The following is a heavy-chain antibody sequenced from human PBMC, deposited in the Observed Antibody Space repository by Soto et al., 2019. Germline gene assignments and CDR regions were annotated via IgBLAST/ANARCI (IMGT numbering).Heavy chain of an antibody. J-gene: IGHJ4*02. Sequence: QVQLQESGPGLVKPSETLSLTCTVSGGSISSYYWSWIRQPPGKGLEWIGYIYYSGSTNYHPSLRVRVPMSVDTSLHQFPLRLGSVTAADTAVDYCARARLLGASGFRDYWGQGPLVTVSS. CDR3: ARARLLGASGFRDY. V-gene: IGHV4-59*01. CDR1: GGSISSYY. CDR2: IYYSGST. D-gene: IGHD6-25*01.